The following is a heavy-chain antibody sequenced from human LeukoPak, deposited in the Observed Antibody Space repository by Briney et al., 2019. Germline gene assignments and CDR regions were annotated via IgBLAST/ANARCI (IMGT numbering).Heavy chain of an antibody. Sequence: PGGSLRLSCAASGFTFSSYGMHWVRQAPGKGLEWVAVISYDGSNKYYADSVKGRFTISRDNSKNTLYLQMNSLRAEDTAVYYCAMHLTSYYYYGMDVWGQGTTVTVSS. CDR1: GFTFSSYG. J-gene: IGHJ6*02. CDR3: AMHLTSYYYYGMDV. V-gene: IGHV3-30*03. CDR2: ISYDGSNK.